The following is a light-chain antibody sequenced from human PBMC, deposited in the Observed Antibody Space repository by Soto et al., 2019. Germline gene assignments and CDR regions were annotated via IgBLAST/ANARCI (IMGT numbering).Light chain of an antibody. CDR1: HSISTW. CDR3: QQYSSYSWT. V-gene: IGKV1-5*01. CDR2: DAS. Sequence: IQMTQSPSTLSASVRDRVTITCRASHSISTWLAWYQQKPGRAPKLLIYDASTLESGVPSRFSGSGSGTEFTLTITSLHPDDFATYYCQQYSSYSWTFGQGTKIEI. J-gene: IGKJ1*01.